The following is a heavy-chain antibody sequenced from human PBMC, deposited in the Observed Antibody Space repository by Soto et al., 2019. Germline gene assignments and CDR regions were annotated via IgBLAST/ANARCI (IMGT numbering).Heavy chain of an antibody. CDR1: GYTFSNYG. D-gene: IGHD3-10*01. CDR3: ARSLGSGTGFDY. V-gene: IGHV1-18*01. Sequence: QVQLVQSAAEVKKPGASVKVSCKASGYTFSNYGISWVRQAPGQGLEWTPWTTGYNGDTKNAQSLRGRVTVPTDTSTSTSYMELRSLRSADTAIYYCARSLGSGTGFDYWGQGTLVTVSS. CDR2: TTGYNGDT. J-gene: IGHJ4*02.